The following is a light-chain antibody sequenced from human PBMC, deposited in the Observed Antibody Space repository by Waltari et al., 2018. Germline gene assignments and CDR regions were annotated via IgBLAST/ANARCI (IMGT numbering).Light chain of an antibody. CDR2: AAS. CDR3: QQLNSYPRS. CDR1: QGIRRY. V-gene: IGKV1-9*01. J-gene: IGKJ3*01. Sequence: IQLTQSPSSLSASVGDRVTITCRASQGIRRYLAWYQQKPGKAPELLIYAASTLQSGVPSRFSGSGSGTDFTLTISSLQPDDFATYYCQQLNSYPRSFGPGTKVDGK.